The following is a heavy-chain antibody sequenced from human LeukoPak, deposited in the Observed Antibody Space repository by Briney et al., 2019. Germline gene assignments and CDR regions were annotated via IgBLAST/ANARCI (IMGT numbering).Heavy chain of an antibody. J-gene: IGHJ4*02. V-gene: IGHV4-59*01. Sequence: PAETLSLTCTVSGGSISSYYWSWLRQTPGKGLEYIGYIYDSGSTNYNPSLKSRVTISVDTSKNQFSLQLSSVTAADTAVYYCARYDSRGDYYFDSWGQGTLVTVSS. D-gene: IGHD3-22*01. CDR2: IYDSGST. CDR1: GGSISSYY. CDR3: ARYDSRGDYYFDS.